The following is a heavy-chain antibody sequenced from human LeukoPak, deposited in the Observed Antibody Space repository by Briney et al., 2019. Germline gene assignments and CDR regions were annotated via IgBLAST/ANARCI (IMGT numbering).Heavy chain of an antibody. CDR3: ARVRATFSPHFDN. D-gene: IGHD5-12*01. CDR1: GFTFSSYG. Sequence: GRSLRLSCAASGFTFSSYGMHWVRQAPGKGLEWVAVIWYDGSNKYSADSVKGRFTISRDNSKNTLYLQMNSLRAEDTAVYYCARVRATFSPHFDNWGQGTLVTVSS. V-gene: IGHV3-33*01. J-gene: IGHJ4*02. CDR2: IWYDGSNK.